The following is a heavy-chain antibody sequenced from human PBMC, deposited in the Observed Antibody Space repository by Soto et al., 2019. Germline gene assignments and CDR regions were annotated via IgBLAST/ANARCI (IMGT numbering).Heavy chain of an antibody. CDR2: IYYSGST. J-gene: IGHJ4*02. CDR1: GGSISSGDYY. CDR3: ARAIRSGYYYSLFDY. V-gene: IGHV4-30-4*01. Sequence: QVQLQESGPGLVKPSQTLSLTCTVSGGSISSGDYYWSWIRQPPGKGLEWIGYIYYSGSTYYNPSLKRRVTISVDTSKNQFSLKLSSVTAADTAVYYCARAIRSGYYYSLFDYWGQGTLVTVSS. D-gene: IGHD3-22*01.